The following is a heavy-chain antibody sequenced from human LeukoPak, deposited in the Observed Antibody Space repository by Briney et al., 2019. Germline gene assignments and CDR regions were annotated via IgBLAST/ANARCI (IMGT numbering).Heavy chain of an antibody. CDR1: GFSFDDYG. Sequence: RTGGSLRLSCAASGFSFDDYGMNWVRQAPGKGLEWVSGINWNGGSTGYADSVKGRFTISRDNAKNSLYLQMNSLRAEDTALYYCARDSVLIAVAVRGAFDIWGQGTMVTVSS. V-gene: IGHV3-20*04. D-gene: IGHD6-19*01. J-gene: IGHJ3*02. CDR3: ARDSVLIAVAVRGAFDI. CDR2: INWNGGST.